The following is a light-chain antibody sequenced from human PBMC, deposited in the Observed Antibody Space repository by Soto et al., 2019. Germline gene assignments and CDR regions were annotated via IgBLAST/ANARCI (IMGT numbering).Light chain of an antibody. Sequence: VLTQSPGTLSLSPGKRATLSCRASQSVTSTYLAWYQQKPGQAPRPLIYGASSRATGVPDRFSGSGSGTDFTLTISRLEPEDFAVYFCHHYASTFGQGTKVEIK. CDR2: GAS. CDR3: HHYAST. CDR1: QSVTSTY. J-gene: IGKJ1*01. V-gene: IGKV3-20*01.